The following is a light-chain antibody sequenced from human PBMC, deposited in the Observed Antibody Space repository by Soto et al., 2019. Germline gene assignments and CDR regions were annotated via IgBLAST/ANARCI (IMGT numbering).Light chain of an antibody. Sequence: QSALTQPPSASGSPGQSVTISCTGTSGDVGGYNYVSWYQQHPGKAPKLMIYEVSKRPSGVPDRFSGSKSGNTASLTGSGLQAEDEADCYCSSYAGNNNLVVFGGGTKLTVL. CDR3: SSYAGNNNLVV. CDR2: EVS. CDR1: SGDVGGYNY. V-gene: IGLV2-8*01. J-gene: IGLJ2*01.